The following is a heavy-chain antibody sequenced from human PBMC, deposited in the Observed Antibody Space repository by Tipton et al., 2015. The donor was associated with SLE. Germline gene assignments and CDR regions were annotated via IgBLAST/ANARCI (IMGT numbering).Heavy chain of an antibody. CDR3: ARGVAGRLGLDF. Sequence: TLSLTCTVSGGSIGPYYWHWIRQSPGKALEWIGYIYFDGNSNGRGNYNPSLKSRVTMSVDPSKMQFSLNLNSVTAADTALYFCARGVAGRLGLDFWGQGSLVTVSS. D-gene: IGHD6-19*01. CDR1: GGSIGPYY. CDR2: IYFDGNS. V-gene: IGHV4-59*01. J-gene: IGHJ4*02.